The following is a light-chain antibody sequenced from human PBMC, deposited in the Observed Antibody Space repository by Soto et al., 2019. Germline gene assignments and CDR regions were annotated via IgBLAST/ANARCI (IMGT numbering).Light chain of an antibody. Sequence: EIVMTQSPATLSVSPGERATLSCRASQSVSSNLAWYQQKPGQTPRLLIYGSSTRATGIPARFSGSGSGTEFTLTISSRQSEDFAVYYCQPYNNWPPLWTLGQGTKVQIK. CDR2: GSS. V-gene: IGKV3-15*01. J-gene: IGKJ1*01. CDR1: QSVSSN. CDR3: QPYNNWPPLWT.